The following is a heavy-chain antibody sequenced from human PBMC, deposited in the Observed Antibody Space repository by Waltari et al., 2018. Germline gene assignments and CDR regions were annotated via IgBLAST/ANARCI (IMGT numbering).Heavy chain of an antibody. CDR2: VYHSGPT. J-gene: IGHJ3*02. CDR1: GGSISSSYW. V-gene: IGHV4-4*02. CDR3: VNHYETRGYGAFDI. D-gene: IGHD3-22*01. Sequence: QVQLQESGPGLVKPSAILSLTCAVSGGSISSSYWWSWVRQPPGKGLEWIGEVYHSGPTNYNPSLKSRVTISVDKSKNQFSLKLSSVTAADTAVYFCVNHYETRGYGAFDIWGQGTMVTVSS.